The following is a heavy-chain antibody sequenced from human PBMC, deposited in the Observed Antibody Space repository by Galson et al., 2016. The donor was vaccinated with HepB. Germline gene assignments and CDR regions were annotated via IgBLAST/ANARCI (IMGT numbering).Heavy chain of an antibody. V-gene: IGHV4-59*12. CDR3: AATRQWLAFDY. D-gene: IGHD6-19*01. J-gene: IGHJ4*02. CDR1: GGSISTYY. Sequence: TLSLTCTVSGGSISTYYWSWIRQPPGKGLEWIGCSYNSGSTNYNPSLKSRVTVSVDTSKNQFSLRLSSVTAADTAVDYCAATRQWLAFDYWGQGFLVTVSS. CDR2: SYNSGST.